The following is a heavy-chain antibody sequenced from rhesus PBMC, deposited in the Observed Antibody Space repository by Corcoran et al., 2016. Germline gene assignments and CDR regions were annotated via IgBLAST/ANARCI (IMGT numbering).Heavy chain of an antibody. D-gene: IGHD3-16*01. V-gene: IGHV3-54*02. J-gene: IGHJ4*01. CDR1: GFTFSSYG. CDR3: ARGGSYYYSGSYYYFDY. CDR2: ISYDGNKK. Sequence: EVQLVESGGGLVQPGGSLRLSCAASGFTFSSYGLHWVRQAPGTGPEWVAVISYDGNKKYYADSVKDGFTISREKSKNMQYLQMNNLKLEDTAVYYGARGGSYYYSGSYYYFDYWGQGVLVTVSS.